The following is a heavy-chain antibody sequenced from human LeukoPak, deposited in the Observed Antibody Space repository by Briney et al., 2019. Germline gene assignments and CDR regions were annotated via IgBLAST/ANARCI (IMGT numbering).Heavy chain of an antibody. CDR3: ANGHYDYVWGSYPFDY. V-gene: IGHV3-23*01. Sequence: GGSLRLSCAASGFTFSSYEMSWVRQAPGKGLEWVSAISGSGGSTYYADSVKGRFTISRDNSKNTLYLQMNSLRAEDTAVYYCANGHYDYVWGSYPFDYWGQGTLVTVSS. J-gene: IGHJ4*02. CDR2: ISGSGGST. D-gene: IGHD3-16*02. CDR1: GFTFSSYE.